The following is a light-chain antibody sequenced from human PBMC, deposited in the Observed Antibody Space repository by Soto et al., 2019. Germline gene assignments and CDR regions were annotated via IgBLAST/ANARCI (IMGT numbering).Light chain of an antibody. CDR1: SSDVGGYNY. J-gene: IGLJ2*01. CDR3: SSYGGSNTVV. V-gene: IGLV2-8*01. CDR2: EVS. Sequence: QSVLTQPPSASGSPGQSVTISCTGSSSDVGGYNYVSWYQQHPGKAPKLMIYEVSKRPSGVPDRLSGSKSGHTASLTVSGLQAEDGDDYYCSSYGGSNTVVFGGGTQLTVL.